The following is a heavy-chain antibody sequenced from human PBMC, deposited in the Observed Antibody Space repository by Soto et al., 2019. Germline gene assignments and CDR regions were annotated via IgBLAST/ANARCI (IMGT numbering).Heavy chain of an antibody. V-gene: IGHV3-48*03. D-gene: IGHD6-13*01. J-gene: IGHJ6*02. CDR1: GFTFSSYE. Sequence: RLSCATSGFTFSSYEMNWVRQAPGKGLEWVSYISSSGSTIYYADSVKGRFTISRDNAKNSLYLRMDSLRAEDTAVYYCARDQEAGSFFPYYYGMDVWGQGTTVTVSS. CDR3: ARDQEAGSFFPYYYGMDV. CDR2: ISSSGSTI.